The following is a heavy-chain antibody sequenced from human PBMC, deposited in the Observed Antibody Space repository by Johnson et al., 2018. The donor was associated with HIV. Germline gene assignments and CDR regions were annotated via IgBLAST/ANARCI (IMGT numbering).Heavy chain of an antibody. CDR1: GFTVSSNY. D-gene: IGHD3-22*01. J-gene: IGHJ3*02. CDR2: IYSGGST. Sequence: VLLVESGGGLVQPGGSLRLSCAASGFTVSSNYMSWVRQAPGTGLAWVSGIYSGGSTYYADSVKGSFTISRDNSTNTLYLQMNSLRPEDTAVYYCARRDDIRNGAFDIWGQGTMVTVSS. V-gene: IGHV3-66*04. CDR3: ARRDDIRNGAFDI.